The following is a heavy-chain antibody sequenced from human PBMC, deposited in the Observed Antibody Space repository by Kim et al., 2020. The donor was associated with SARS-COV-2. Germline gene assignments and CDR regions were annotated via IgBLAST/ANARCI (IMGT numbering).Heavy chain of an antibody. Sequence: DSVKGRFTISRDNSKNTLYLQMNSLRAEDTAVYYCAKDSGRMVRGANPDYWGQGTLVTVSS. J-gene: IGHJ4*02. CDR3: AKDSGRMVRGANPDY. D-gene: IGHD3-10*01. V-gene: IGHV3-23*01.